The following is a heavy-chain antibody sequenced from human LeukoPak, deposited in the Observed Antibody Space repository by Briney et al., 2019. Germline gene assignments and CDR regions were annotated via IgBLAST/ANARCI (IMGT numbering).Heavy chain of an antibody. CDR2: IYYSGST. CDR3: ARFSSATWDYYYGMDV. V-gene: IGHV4-39*07. D-gene: IGHD2-15*01. Sequence: SETLSLTCTVSGGSISSSSYYWGWIRQPPGKGLEWIGSIYYSGSTYYNPSLKSRVTISVDTSKNQFSLKLSSVTAADTAVYYCARFSSATWDYYYGMDVWGQGTTVTVSS. J-gene: IGHJ6*02. CDR1: GGSISSSSYY.